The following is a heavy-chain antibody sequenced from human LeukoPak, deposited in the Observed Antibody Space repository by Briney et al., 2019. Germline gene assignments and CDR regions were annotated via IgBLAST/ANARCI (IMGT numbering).Heavy chain of an antibody. CDR2: ISYDGSNK. V-gene: IGHV3-30*04. Sequence: GGSLRLSCAASGFTLSSYAMHWVRQAPGKGLEWVAVISYDGSNKYHADSVKGRFTISRDNSKNTLYLQMNSLRAEDTAVYYCARDRSGSYRGYFDYWGQGTLVTVSS. J-gene: IGHJ4*02. CDR3: ARDRSGSYRGYFDY. CDR1: GFTLSSYA. D-gene: IGHD1-26*01.